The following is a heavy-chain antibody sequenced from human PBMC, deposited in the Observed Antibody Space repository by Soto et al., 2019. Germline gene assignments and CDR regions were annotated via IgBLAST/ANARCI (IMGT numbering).Heavy chain of an antibody. CDR2: IYHSGST. CDR3: ASRRDGYNYYGY. CDR1: GGSISSGGYS. Sequence: QLQLQESGSGLVKPSQSLSLTCAVSGGSISSGGYSWSWIRQPPGKGLEWIGYIYHSGSTYYNPSLKSRVTISVDRSKNQFSLKLSSVTAADTAVYYCASRRDGYNYYGYWGQGTLVTVSS. J-gene: IGHJ4*02. D-gene: IGHD5-12*01. V-gene: IGHV4-30-2*01.